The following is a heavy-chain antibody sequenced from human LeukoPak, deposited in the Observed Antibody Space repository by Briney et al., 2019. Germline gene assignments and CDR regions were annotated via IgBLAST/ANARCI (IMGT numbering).Heavy chain of an antibody. J-gene: IGHJ4*02. CDR1: GFTFSSYG. CDR3: ARPGHGNYGPVGY. V-gene: IGHV3-30*03. CDR2: ISYDGSNK. D-gene: IGHD3-22*01. Sequence: GGSLRLSCAASGFTFSSYGMHWVRQAPGKGLEWVAVISYDGSNKYYADSVKGRFTISRDNSKNTLFLEMSNLRPEDTAVYYCARPGHGNYGPVGYWGQGTLVTVSS.